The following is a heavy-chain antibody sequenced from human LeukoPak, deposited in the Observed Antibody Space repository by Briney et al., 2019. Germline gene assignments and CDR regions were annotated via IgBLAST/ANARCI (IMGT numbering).Heavy chain of an antibody. V-gene: IGHV3-23*01. J-gene: IGHJ4*02. D-gene: IGHD3-10*01. CDR3: AKGGSGSGTFSDY. CDR2: VDGSGGST. CDR1: GFTFSSSF. Sequence: TGGSLRLSCAASGFTFSSSFMRWVRQAPGKGLEWVSSVDGSGGSTYYTDSVKGRFTISRDNSKNSLYLQMNSLRAEDTALYYCAKGGSGSGTFSDYWGQGTLVTVSS.